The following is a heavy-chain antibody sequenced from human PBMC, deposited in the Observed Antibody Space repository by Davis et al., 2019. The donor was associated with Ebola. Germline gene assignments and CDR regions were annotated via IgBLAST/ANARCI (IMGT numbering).Heavy chain of an antibody. J-gene: IGHJ6*04. V-gene: IGHV1-18*01. CDR1: GYTFTSYG. CDR3: ARDGYSSPQKTAYYYYGMDV. Sequence: ASVKVSCKASGYTFTSYGISWVRQAPGQGLEWMGWISAYNGNTNYAQKLQGRVTMTTDTSTSTAYMELRSLRSDDTAVYYCARDGYSSPQKTAYYYYGMDVWGKGATVTVSS. CDR2: ISAYNGNT. D-gene: IGHD6-19*01.